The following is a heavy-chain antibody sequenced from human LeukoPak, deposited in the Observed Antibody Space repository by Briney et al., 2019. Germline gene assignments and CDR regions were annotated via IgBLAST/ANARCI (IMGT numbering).Heavy chain of an antibody. CDR2: FDPEDGET. CDR1: GYTLTELS. CDR3: ATRSRLPSAVGARHYGMDV. J-gene: IGHJ6*02. V-gene: IGHV1-24*01. Sequence: ASVKVSCKVSGYTLTELSMHWVRQAPGKGLKWMGGFDPEDGETIYAQKFQGRVTMTEDTSTDTAYMELSSLRSEDTAVYYCATRSRLPSAVGARHYGMDVWGQGTTVTVSS. D-gene: IGHD1-26*01.